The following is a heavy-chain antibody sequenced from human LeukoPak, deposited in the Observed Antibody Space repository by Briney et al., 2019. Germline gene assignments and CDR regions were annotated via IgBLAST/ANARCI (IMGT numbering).Heavy chain of an antibody. CDR2: IYYSGST. D-gene: IGHD6-19*01. J-gene: IGHJ4*02. CDR1: GGSISSYY. CDR3: ARHSSGWLYYFDY. V-gene: IGHV4-59*08. Sequence: PSETLSLTCTVSGGSISSYYWSWIRQPPGKGLEWIGYIYYSGSTNYYPSLKSRVTISVDTSKNQFSLKLSSVTAADTAVYYCARHSSGWLYYFDYWGQGTLVTVSS.